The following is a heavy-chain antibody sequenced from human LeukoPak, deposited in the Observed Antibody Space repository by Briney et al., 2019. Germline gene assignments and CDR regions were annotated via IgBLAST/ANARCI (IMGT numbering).Heavy chain of an antibody. CDR2: IYHSGST. V-gene: IGHV4-38-2*02. D-gene: IGHD6-19*01. CDR3: GVPGTDYFDY. J-gene: IGHJ4*02. CDR1: GYSISSGYY. Sequence: SETLSLTCTVYGYSISSGYYWGWIRQPPGKGLEWIGSIYHSGSTYYNPSLKSRVTISVDTSKNQFSLKLSSVTAADTAVYYCGVPGTDYFDYWGQGTLVTVSS.